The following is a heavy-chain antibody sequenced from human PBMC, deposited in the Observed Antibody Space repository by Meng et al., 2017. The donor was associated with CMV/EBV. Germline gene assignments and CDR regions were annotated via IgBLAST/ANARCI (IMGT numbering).Heavy chain of an antibody. CDR1: GYSFTNYW. D-gene: IGHD1-14*01. V-gene: IGHV5-10-1*01. J-gene: IGHJ4*02. CDR2: IDPSDSYT. Sequence: GGSLRLSCKGSGYSFTNYWISWVRQMPGKGLEWMGTIDPSDSYTNYSPSFQGHVTISAVKSISTAYLQWSSLKASDTAMYYCAVGWYFDFDYWGQGTLVTVSS. CDR3: AVGWYFDFDY.